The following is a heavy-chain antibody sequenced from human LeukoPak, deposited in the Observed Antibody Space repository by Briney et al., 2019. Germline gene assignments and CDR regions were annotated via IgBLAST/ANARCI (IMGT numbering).Heavy chain of an antibody. Sequence: GGSLRLSCTVSGFTVSSNSWSWVRQAPGKGLEWVSAISVSGGSTYYADSVKGRFTISRDNSKNTLSLQMNSLRAEDTAVYYCAKDLNPDVWGKGTTVTISS. CDR1: GFTVSSNS. J-gene: IGHJ6*04. CDR3: AKDLNPDV. V-gene: IGHV3-23*01. CDR2: ISVSGGST.